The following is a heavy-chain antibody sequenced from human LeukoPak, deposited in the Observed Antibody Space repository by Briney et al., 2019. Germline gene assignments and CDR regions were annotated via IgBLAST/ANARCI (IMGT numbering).Heavy chain of an antibody. CDR2: IYHSGST. D-gene: IGHD6-6*01. V-gene: IGHV4-38-2*02. CDR3: ARVIPYSSSSGAFDY. Sequence: SETLSLTCTVSGYSISSGYYWGWIRQPPGKGLEWIGSIYHSGSTYYNPSLKSRVTITVDTSKNQFSLKLGSVTAADTAVYYCARVIPYSSSSGAFDYWGQGTLVTVSS. J-gene: IGHJ4*02. CDR1: GYSISSGYY.